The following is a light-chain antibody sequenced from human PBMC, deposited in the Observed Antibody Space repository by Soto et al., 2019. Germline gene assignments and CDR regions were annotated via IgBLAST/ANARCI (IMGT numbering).Light chain of an antibody. Sequence: EIVLTQSPGTLSLSPGEGATLSCRASQTVNNNLAWYQQKPGQAPRLLIYGGSRRATGIPARFSGSGSGTEFTLTIGSLQSEDFAVYYCQHYNNWPRFGQGTKVDIK. J-gene: IGKJ1*01. CDR3: QHYNNWPR. CDR2: GGS. CDR1: QTVNNN. V-gene: IGKV3-15*01.